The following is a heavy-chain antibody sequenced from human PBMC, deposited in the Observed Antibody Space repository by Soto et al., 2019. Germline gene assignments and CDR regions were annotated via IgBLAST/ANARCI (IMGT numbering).Heavy chain of an antibody. D-gene: IGHD1-26*01. CDR1: GFSLSNARMG. Sequence: SGPTLVNPTETLTLTCTVSGFSLSNARMGVSWIRQPPGKALEWLAHIFSNDEKSYSTSLKSRLTISKDTSKSQVVLTMTNMDPVDTATYYCARIKWELLFYFDYWGQGTLVTVSS. J-gene: IGHJ4*02. CDR2: IFSNDEK. CDR3: ARIKWELLFYFDY. V-gene: IGHV2-26*01.